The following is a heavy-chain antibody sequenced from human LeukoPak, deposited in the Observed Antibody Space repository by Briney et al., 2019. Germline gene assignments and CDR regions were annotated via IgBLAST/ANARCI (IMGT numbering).Heavy chain of an antibody. Sequence: GGSLRLSCAASGFTFSSFGMHWVRQAPGKGLEWVADIWYNGSNKYYAESVKGRFTISRDNSKNTLYLQMNSLRAEDTAVYYCSRGGYGDYNSWFDPWGQGTLVIVSS. CDR2: IWYNGSNK. D-gene: IGHD4-17*01. V-gene: IGHV3-33*01. CDR3: SRGGYGDYNSWFDP. CDR1: GFTFSSFG. J-gene: IGHJ5*02.